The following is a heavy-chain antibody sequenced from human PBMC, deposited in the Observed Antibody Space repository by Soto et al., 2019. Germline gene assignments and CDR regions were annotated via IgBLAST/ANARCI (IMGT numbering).Heavy chain of an antibody. J-gene: IGHJ5*02. CDR2: IYYSGST. V-gene: IGHV4-31*03. CDR3: ARDQGGDTRFDP. D-gene: IGHD3-10*01. Sequence: SETLSLTCTVSGGSISSGGYYWSWIRQHPGKGLEWIGYIYYSGSTYYNPSLKSRVTISVDTSKNQFSLKLSSVTAADTAVYYCARDQGGDTRFDPWGQGTLVTVSS. CDR1: GGSISSGGYY.